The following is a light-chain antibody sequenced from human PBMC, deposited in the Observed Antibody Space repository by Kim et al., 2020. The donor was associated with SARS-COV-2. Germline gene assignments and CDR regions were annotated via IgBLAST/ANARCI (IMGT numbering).Light chain of an antibody. CDR3: CSYAGSNSLV. J-gene: IGLJ2*01. V-gene: IGLV2-11*03. CDR2: DVC. Sequence: GQSITSSCTGTSSDVGGYNYVTWYQQHPGKAPKVIIYDVCKRPSGIPDRFSGSKSGNTASLTISGLQTEDEGDYHCCSYAGSNSLVFGGGTKVTVL. CDR1: SSDVGGYNY.